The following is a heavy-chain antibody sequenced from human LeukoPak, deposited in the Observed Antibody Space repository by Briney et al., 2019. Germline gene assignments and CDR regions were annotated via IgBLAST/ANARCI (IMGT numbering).Heavy chain of an antibody. Sequence: SETLSLTCTVSSGSISSTYFWGWIRQSPGKELEWIGSMYYRGKTYYNPSLQSRVSISVDTSKNQFSLKLSSVTAADTAVYYCARGSRDFWSGTPPGDYMDVWGKGTTVTVSS. J-gene: IGHJ6*03. D-gene: IGHD3-3*01. V-gene: IGHV4-39*07. CDR3: ARGSRDFWSGTPPGDYMDV. CDR2: MYYRGKT. CDR1: SGSISSTYF.